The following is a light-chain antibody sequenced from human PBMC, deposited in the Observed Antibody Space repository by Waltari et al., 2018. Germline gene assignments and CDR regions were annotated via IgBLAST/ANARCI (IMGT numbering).Light chain of an antibody. CDR1: QIITTW. J-gene: IGKJ1*01. V-gene: IGKV1-5*03. CDR2: KAF. Sequence: DIQMTQSPSTLSASIGDRVTITCPASQIITTWLSWYQQKPGKAPKLLIYKAFSLESGVPSRFSGSGSGTEFTLTISSLQPDDFATYYCQQYNTYWTFGQGTKVEIK. CDR3: QQYNTYWT.